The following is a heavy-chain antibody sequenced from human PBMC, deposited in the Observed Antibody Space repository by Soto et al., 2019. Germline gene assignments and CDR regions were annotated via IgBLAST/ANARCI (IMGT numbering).Heavy chain of an antibody. CDR1: GGSISSADSY. D-gene: IGHD2-15*01. J-gene: IGHJ6*02. Sequence: QVQLQESGPGLVTPSQTLSLTCTVSGGSISSADSYWSWIRQPPGKGLEWIGYIFYTGSIFYNPSLESRRTISVDTSKNQFSLKLSSVTAADTAVYYCARDDCGGSRCSYYYGLDVWGQGTTVTVSS. CDR3: ARDDCGGSRCSYYYGLDV. V-gene: IGHV4-30-4*01. CDR2: IFYTGSI.